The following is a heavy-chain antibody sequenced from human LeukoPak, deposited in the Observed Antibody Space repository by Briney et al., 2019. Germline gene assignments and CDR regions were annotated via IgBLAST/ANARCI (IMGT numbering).Heavy chain of an antibody. Sequence: PSETLSLTCAVYGGSFSGYYWSWIRQPPGKGLEWTGYIYYSGSTNYNPSLKSRVTISVDTSKNQFSLKLSSVTAADTAVYYCARDLVDTAMWEFDYWGQGTLVTVSS. J-gene: IGHJ4*02. CDR2: IYYSGST. D-gene: IGHD5-18*01. CDR3: ARDLVDTAMWEFDY. V-gene: IGHV4-59*01. CDR1: GGSFSGYY.